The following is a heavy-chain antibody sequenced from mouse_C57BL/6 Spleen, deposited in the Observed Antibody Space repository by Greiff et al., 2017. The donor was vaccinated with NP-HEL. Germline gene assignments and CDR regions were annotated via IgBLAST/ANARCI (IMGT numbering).Heavy chain of an antibody. V-gene: IGHV1-80*01. J-gene: IGHJ4*01. CDR3: SSWNGYYAMYY. CDR2: IYPGDGDT. CDR1: GYAFSSSW. Sequence: QVQLKESGPELVKPGASVKISCKASGYAFSSSWMNWVKQRPGKGLEWIGQIYPGDGDTNYNGKFKGKATLTADKSSSTAYMQLSSLTSEDYSVDLCSSWNGYYAMYYWGQGTSVTVSS.